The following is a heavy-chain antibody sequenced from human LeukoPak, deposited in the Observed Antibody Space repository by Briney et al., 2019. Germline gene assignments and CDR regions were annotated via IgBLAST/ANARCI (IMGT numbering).Heavy chain of an antibody. J-gene: IGHJ6*02. Sequence: GGSLRLSCAASGFTVSSNYMSWVRQAPGKGLEWVSVIYSGGSTYYADSVKGRFTISRDNSKNTLYLQMNSLRAEDTAVYYCARDSEPNPYYYDSSGYQKSGYYYYGMDVWGQGTTVTVSS. D-gene: IGHD3-22*01. V-gene: IGHV3-53*01. CDR3: ARDSEPNPYYYDSSGYQKSGYYYYGMDV. CDR1: GFTVSSNY. CDR2: IYSGGST.